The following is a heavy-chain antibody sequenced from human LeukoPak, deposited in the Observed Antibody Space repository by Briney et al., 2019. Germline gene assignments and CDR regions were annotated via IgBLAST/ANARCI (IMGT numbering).Heavy chain of an antibody. Sequence: GRSLRLSCTASGFIFSDYNMNWVRQAPGKGLEWISYISSSSNTIYQADSVKGRFTISRDNAKKSLYLQLNSLRDEDTAVYYCARDIFIGYCSAGSCYSGFDSWGQGTLVTVSS. CDR2: ISSSSNTI. CDR3: ARDIFIGYCSAGSCYSGFDS. V-gene: IGHV3-48*02. CDR1: GFIFSDYN. J-gene: IGHJ4*02. D-gene: IGHD2-15*01.